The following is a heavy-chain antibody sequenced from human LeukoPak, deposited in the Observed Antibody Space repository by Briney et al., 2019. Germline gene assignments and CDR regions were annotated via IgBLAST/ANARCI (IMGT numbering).Heavy chain of an antibody. CDR3: AKDQSIAAAGIPVGPLDY. V-gene: IGHV4-59*08. CDR2: IYYSGST. J-gene: IGHJ4*02. CDR1: GGSISSYY. Sequence: PSETLSLTCTVSGGSISSYYWSWIRQPPGKGLEWIGYIYYSGSTNYNPSLKSRVTISVDTSKNQFSLKPSSVTAADTAVYYCAKDQSIAAAGIPVGPLDYWGQGTLVTVSS. D-gene: IGHD6-13*01.